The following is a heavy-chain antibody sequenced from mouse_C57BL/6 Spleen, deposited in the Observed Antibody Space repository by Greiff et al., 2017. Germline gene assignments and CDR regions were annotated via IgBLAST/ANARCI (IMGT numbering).Heavy chain of an antibody. CDR1: GFTFSSYA. J-gene: IGHJ4*01. CDR3: ARDQDQPGDY. Sequence: EVQLQQSGGGLVKPGGSLKLSCAASGFTFSSYAMSWVRQTPEKRLEWVATISDGGSYTYYPDNVKGRFTISRDNAKNNLYLQMSHLKSEDTAMYYCARDQDQPGDYWGQGTSVTVSS. V-gene: IGHV5-4*01. CDR2: ISDGGSYT. D-gene: IGHD6-1*01.